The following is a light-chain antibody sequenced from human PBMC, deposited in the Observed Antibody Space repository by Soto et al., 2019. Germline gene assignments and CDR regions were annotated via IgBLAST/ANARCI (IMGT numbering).Light chain of an antibody. V-gene: IGKV3-15*01. Sequence: PRWRATVPVCTGESAKLSCRASQSVSSNLAWYQQTPGQAPGLLIYGASTRAIGIPARFSGRGSGTEFTLTISILQSEDFAVYYCQQYGSSGTFGQGTKVDIK. CDR1: QSVSSN. CDR3: QQYGSSGT. CDR2: GAS. J-gene: IGKJ1*01.